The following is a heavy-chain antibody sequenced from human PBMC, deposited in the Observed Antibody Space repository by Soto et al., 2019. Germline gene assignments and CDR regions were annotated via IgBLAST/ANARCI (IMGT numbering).Heavy chain of an antibody. J-gene: IGHJ6*02. CDR3: ASIEYSSSSYGMDV. CDR2: IYYSGST. V-gene: IGHV4-39*01. CDR1: GGSISSSSYY. Sequence: SETLSLTCTVSGGSISSSSYYWGCIRQPPGKGLEWIGSIYYSGSTYYNPSLKSRVTISVDTSKNQFSLKLSSVTAADTAVYYCASIEYSSSSYGMDVWGQGTTVTVSS. D-gene: IGHD6-6*01.